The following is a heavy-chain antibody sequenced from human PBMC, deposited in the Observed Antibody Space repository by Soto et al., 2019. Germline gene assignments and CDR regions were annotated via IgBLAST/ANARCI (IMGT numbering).Heavy chain of an antibody. V-gene: IGHV4-39*01. CDR2: IYYSGST. Sequence: SETLSLTCTVSGGSISRSSYYWGWIRQPPGKGLEWSGSIYYSGSTYYNPSLKSRVTISVDTSKNQFSLKLSSVTAADTAVYYCARQSGGYGVDGGDYWGQGTLVTVSS. D-gene: IGHD5-12*01. CDR1: GGSISRSSYY. CDR3: ARQSGGYGVDGGDY. J-gene: IGHJ4*02.